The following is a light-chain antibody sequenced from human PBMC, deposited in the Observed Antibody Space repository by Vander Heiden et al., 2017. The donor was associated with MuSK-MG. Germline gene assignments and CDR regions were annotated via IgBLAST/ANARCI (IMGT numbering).Light chain of an antibody. J-gene: IGLJ2*01. V-gene: IGLV3-1*01. CDR1: KLGDTY. CDR2: QDS. CDR3: QAWDSSTAVV. Sequence: SYELPQPPSVSVSPGQTASITCSGDKLGDTYACWYQQKPGQPPGLVIYQDSKRPSGIPERFSGSNSGNTATLTISGTQAMDEADDYCQAWDSSTAVVFGGGTKLTVL.